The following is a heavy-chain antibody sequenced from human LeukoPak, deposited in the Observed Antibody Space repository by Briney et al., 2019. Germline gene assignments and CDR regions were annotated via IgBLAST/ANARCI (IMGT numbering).Heavy chain of an antibody. CDR1: GESFSSYY. CDR2: VTHSGTT. J-gene: IGHJ5*02. D-gene: IGHD6-13*01. CDR3: ARGKSAAGTWFDP. Sequence: SETLSLTCAVYGESFSSYYWSWIRQPPRQGLEWIGEVTHSGTTKYNPSLKNRVTISVDTSKNQFSLRLTSATAADTAVYYCARGKSAAGTWFDPWGQGTLVTVSS. V-gene: IGHV4-34*01.